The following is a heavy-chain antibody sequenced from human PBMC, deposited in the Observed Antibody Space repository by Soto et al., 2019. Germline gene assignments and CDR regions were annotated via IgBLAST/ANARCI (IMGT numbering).Heavy chain of an antibody. J-gene: IGHJ5*01. V-gene: IGHV3-23*01. CDR3: AKNHRSSDNWFDP. CDR1: GFTFDSYA. Sequence: EVQVLESGGGLRQPGGSLRLSCVASGFTFDSYAMSWVRQAPGKGLEWVSGISGSGGSTYYADSVKGRFTISRDNSTNTLYLQMNSLRAEDTAVYYWAKNHRSSDNWFDPWGQGTLVTVSS. CDR2: ISGSGGST.